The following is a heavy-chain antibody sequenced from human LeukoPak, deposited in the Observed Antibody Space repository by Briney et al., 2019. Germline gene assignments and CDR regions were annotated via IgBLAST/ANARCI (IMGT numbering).Heavy chain of an antibody. D-gene: IGHD4-23*01. CDR2: INPNSGGT. J-gene: IGHJ5*02. V-gene: IGHV1-2*02. CDR3: ARDDYGGTGFDP. CDR1: GYTFTGYY. Sequence: ASVRVSCKASGYTFTGYYMHWVRQAPGQGLEWMGWINPNSGGTNYAQKFQGRVTMTTDTSTSTAYMELRSLRSDDTAVYYCARDDYGGTGFDPWGQGTLVTVSS.